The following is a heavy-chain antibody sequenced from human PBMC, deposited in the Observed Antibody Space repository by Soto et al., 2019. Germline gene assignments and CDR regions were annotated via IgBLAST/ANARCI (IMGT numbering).Heavy chain of an antibody. CDR1: GGSFSDYY. D-gene: IGHD3-10*01. J-gene: IGHJ4*02. CDR2: IHHSGST. V-gene: IGHV4-34*01. Sequence: SETLSLTCAVYGGSFSDYYWTWIRQPPGKGLEWIGEIHHSGSTNYNPSLKSRFTISLDTSKNQFSLKLSSVTAADAAVYYCASYGRGTYYYGYYFHHWGQGTPVTVSS. CDR3: ASYGRGTYYYGYYFHH.